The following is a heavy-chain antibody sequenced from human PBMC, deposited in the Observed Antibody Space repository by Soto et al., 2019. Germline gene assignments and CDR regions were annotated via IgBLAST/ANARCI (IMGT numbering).Heavy chain of an antibody. V-gene: IGHV4-4*02. CDR1: AGTVDSSHW. J-gene: IGHJ5*02. CDR3: AREIVTAGGNNYFDP. CDR2: VYHTGDS. Sequence: SETLSLPCGVSAGTVDSSHWWSWVRQSPGRGLERLGNVYHTGDSNFNPSLQSRVTFSVDKSNNQFTLRLTSVTAADTAVYFCAREIVTAGGNNYFDPWGPGTLVTVSS. D-gene: IGHD2-21*02.